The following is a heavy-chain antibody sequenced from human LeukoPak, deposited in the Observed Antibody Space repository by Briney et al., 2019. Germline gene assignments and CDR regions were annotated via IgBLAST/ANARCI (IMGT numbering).Heavy chain of an antibody. CDR3: ARDFDY. CDR2: TYYRSEWYY. CDR1: GDSVSSNTAS. V-gene: IGHV6-1*01. J-gene: IGHJ4*02. Sequence: SQTLSLTCAISGDSVSSNTASWNWVRQSPSRGLEWLVRTYYRSEWYYDYAVSVKSRITINPHTSRNQFSLQLNSVIPEDTAVYYCARDFDYWGQGTLVTVSS.